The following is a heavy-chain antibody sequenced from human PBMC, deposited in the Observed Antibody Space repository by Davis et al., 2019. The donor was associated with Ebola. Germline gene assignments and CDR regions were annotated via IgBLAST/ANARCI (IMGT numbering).Heavy chain of an antibody. V-gene: IGHV1-3*01. CDR3: ASYSSGGYYYYYGMDV. Sequence: ASVKVSCKASGYTFTSYAMHWVRRAPGQRLEWMGWINAGNGNTKYSQKFQGRVTITRDTSASTAYMELSSLRSEDTAVYYCASYSSGGYYYYYGMDVWGQGTTVTVSS. CDR2: INAGNGNT. D-gene: IGHD6-19*01. J-gene: IGHJ6*02. CDR1: GYTFTSYA.